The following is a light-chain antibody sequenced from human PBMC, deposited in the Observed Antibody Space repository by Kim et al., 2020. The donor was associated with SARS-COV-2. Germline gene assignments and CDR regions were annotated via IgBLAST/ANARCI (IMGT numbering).Light chain of an antibody. J-gene: IGLJ2*01. CDR1: NIGSKN. CDR3: QVWDSSVV. V-gene: IGLV3-9*01. Sequence: VSVALGQTARITCGGNNIGSKNVHWYQQKPGQAPVLVINRDSNRPSGIPERFSGSNSGNTATLTISRAQAGDEADYYCQVWDSSVVFGGGTQLTVL. CDR2: RDS.